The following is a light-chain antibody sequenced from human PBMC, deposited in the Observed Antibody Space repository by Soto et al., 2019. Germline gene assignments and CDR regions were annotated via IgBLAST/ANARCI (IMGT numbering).Light chain of an antibody. V-gene: IGLV2-14*01. Sequence: QSALTQPASVSGSAGQSITISCTGTSSDVGGYNYVSWYQQRPGKAPKLMIYEVSNRPSGVSNRFSGSKSGNTASLTISGLQAEDEADYYCSSYTSSSTLVFGTGTKVTVL. CDR2: EVS. J-gene: IGLJ1*01. CDR1: SSDVGGYNY. CDR3: SSYTSSSTLV.